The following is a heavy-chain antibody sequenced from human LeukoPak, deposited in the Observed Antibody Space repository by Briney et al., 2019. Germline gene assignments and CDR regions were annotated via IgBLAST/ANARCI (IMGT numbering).Heavy chain of an antibody. V-gene: IGHV1-8*01. D-gene: IGHD5-12*01. J-gene: IGHJ4*02. CDR3: ARGVAPGYDY. Sequence: ASVKVSCKASGYTFTSYHINWVRQATGQGLEWMGWMSPNSGDTGFAQKFQGRVTMTRNTSITTAYMELSSLRSDDTAIYYCARGVAPGYDYRGQGTLVTVSS. CDR1: GYTFTSYH. CDR2: MSPNSGDT.